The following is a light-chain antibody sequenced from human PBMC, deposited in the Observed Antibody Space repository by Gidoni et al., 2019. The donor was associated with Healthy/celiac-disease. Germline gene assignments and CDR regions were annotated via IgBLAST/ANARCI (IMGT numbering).Light chain of an antibody. V-gene: IGLV1-40*01. CDR1: SSNIGAGYD. CDR3: QSYDSSLSGYV. Sequence: QSVLTQPPSVSGAPGPRVTISCTGCSSNIGAGYDVHWYQQLPGTAPKLLIYGNSNRPSGVPDRFSGSKSGTSASLAITGLQAEDEADYYCQSYDSSLSGYVFGTGTKVTVL. CDR2: GNS. J-gene: IGLJ1*01.